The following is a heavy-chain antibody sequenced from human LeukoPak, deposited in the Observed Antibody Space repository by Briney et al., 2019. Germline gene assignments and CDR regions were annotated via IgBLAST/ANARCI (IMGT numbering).Heavy chain of an antibody. V-gene: IGHV3-23*01. J-gene: IGHJ4*02. Sequence: GGTLRFSCAASGFTFSSYGMSWVRQAPGKGLEWVSSISGSGGSTYYADSVKGRFTISRDNSKNTLYLQMNSLRAEDTAVYYCAKDYGSGGSYYRSPVYYFDYWGQGTLVTVSS. CDR3: AKDYGSGGSYYRSPVYYFDY. CDR1: GFTFSSYG. CDR2: ISGSGGST. D-gene: IGHD1-26*01.